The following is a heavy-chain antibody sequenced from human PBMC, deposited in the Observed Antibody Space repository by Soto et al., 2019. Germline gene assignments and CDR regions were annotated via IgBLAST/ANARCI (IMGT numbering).Heavy chain of an antibody. V-gene: IGHV4-59*01. D-gene: IGHD2-21*02. J-gene: IGHJ6*02. CDR1: GVSSSGYY. CDR3: ARDLWGYCGTDCYPLDV. CDR2: MYNTGST. Sequence: SETLSLTCTVSGVSSSGYYWSWIRQPPGKGLEWIGYMYNTGSTVYNPSFKSRVTISVDTSKNQFSLKLNSVTAADTAVYYYARDLWGYCGTDCYPLDVWGQGTTVTVSS.